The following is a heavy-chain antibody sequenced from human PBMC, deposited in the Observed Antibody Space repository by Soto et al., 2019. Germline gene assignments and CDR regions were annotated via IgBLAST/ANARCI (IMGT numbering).Heavy chain of an antibody. CDR2: IIPFLGVA. CDR1: GGTFSNYT. J-gene: IGHJ6*03. CDR3: ARVPEMGRVTEGYYYYMAV. D-gene: IGHD2-21*02. V-gene: IGHV1-69*02. Sequence: QVQLVPSGAEVKKPGSSVKVSCKASGGTFSNYTISWVRQAPGQGLEWMGRIIPFLGVANYAQKFQGGVTITADKSTNTTYMELSNLRSDDTAVYYFARVPEMGRVTEGYYYYMAVWGKGTTFTVSS.